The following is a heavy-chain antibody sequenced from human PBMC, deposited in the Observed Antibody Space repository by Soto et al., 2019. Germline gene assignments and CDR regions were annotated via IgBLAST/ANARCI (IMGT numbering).Heavy chain of an antibody. D-gene: IGHD3-10*01. CDR2: ISSSGGTT. CDR3: ATFITVNGPGWGGDYEY. CDR1: GFNFNNYA. Sequence: GGSLRLSCATSGFNFNNYAMSWVRQAPGERLEWVSFISSSGGTTYYADSVKGRFTISRDNSRNTVFLQMNTLGAEDTAIYYCATFITVNGPGWGGDYEYCGQGTRVTVYS. V-gene: IGHV3-23*01. J-gene: IGHJ4*02.